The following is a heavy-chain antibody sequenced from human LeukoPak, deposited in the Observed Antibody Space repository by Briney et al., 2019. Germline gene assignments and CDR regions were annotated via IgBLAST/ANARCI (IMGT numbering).Heavy chain of an antibody. CDR3: ARDGDDYDDVEYSQH. CDR2: ISSSGSVR. Sequence: GGSLRLSCAASGFTFSSYEMNWVRQAPGKGLEWVSYISSSGSVRYYAESVKGRFTIYRDNAKNSLYLQMNSLRAEDTAVYYCARDGDDYDDVEYSQHWGQGTLVSVSS. CDR1: GFTFSSYE. V-gene: IGHV3-48*03. D-gene: IGHD5-24*01. J-gene: IGHJ1*01.